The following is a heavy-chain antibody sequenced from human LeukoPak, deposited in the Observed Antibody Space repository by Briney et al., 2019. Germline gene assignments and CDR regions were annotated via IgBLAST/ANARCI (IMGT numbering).Heavy chain of an antibody. J-gene: IGHJ4*02. CDR3: AKVASGSYYNWPFDY. CDR2: ISSIDGST. V-gene: IGHV3-23*01. Sequence: GGSLRLSCAASGFTFISYVMSWVRQAPGKGLEWVSGISSIDGSTYYADSVKGRFTVSRDNSKNTLYLQMNSLRAEDTAVYYCAKVASGSYYNWPFDYWGQGTLVTVSS. CDR1: GFTFISYV. D-gene: IGHD1-26*01.